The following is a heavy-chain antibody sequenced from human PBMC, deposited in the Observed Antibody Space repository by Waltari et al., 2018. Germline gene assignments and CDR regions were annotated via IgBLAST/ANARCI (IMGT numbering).Heavy chain of an antibody. Sequence: EVLLVESGGGLVQPGGSLRLSCTASGFTFSGYEMNWVRQAPGKGLEWVSYISSSCNTIYYADSVKARFTTSRDNAKNSLYLQMNSLRVDDTAVYYCARRPYYYHGMDVWGQGTTVTVSS. CDR3: ARRPYYYHGMDV. J-gene: IGHJ6*02. V-gene: IGHV3-48*03. CDR1: GFTFSGYE. CDR2: ISSSCNTI.